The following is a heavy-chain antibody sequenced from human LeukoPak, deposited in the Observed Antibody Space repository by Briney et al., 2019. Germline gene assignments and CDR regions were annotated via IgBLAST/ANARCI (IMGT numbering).Heavy chain of an antibody. CDR2: INWNGGST. J-gene: IGHJ4*02. CDR3: ARVKSYDILTDPPDY. D-gene: IGHD3-9*01. Sequence: GGSLRLSCAASGFTFDDYGMSWVRQAPGKGLEWVSGINWNGGSTGCADSVKGRFTISRDNAKNSLYLQMNSLRAEDTALYHCARVKSYDILTDPPDYWGQGTLVTVSS. CDR1: GFTFDDYG. V-gene: IGHV3-20*01.